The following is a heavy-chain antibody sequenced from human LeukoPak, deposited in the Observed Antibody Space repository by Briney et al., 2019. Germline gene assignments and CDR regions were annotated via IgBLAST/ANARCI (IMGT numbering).Heavy chain of an antibody. CDR3: ARVSDSSSWYPYYFDY. CDR1: GYTFTDYY. Sequence: ASVKVSCKASGYTFTDYYIHWVRQAPGQGLEWMGWINPNSGGTNYAQKLQGRVTMTTDTSTSTAYMELRSLRSDDTAVYYCARVSDSSSWYPYYFDYWGQGTLVTVSS. CDR2: INPNSGGT. J-gene: IGHJ4*02. D-gene: IGHD6-13*01. V-gene: IGHV1-2*02.